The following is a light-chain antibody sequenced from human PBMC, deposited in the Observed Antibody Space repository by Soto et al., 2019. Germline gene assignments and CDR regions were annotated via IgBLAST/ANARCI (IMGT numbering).Light chain of an antibody. J-gene: IGLJ1*01. CDR1: SSVVGSYNL. Sequence: LTQPASVSGAPGQSITISCTGTSSVVGSYNLVSWYQQHPGKAPKVMIYEVSKRPSGVPNRFSGSKSGNTASLTISGLQAEDEADYYCCSYAGSSTYVFGTGTKVTVL. CDR3: CSYAGSSTYV. CDR2: EVS. V-gene: IGLV2-23*02.